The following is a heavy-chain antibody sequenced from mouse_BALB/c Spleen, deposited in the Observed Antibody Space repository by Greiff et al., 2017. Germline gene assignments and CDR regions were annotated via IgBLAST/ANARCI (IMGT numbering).Heavy chain of an antibody. D-gene: IGHD2-14*01. CDR1: GYSITSDYA. J-gene: IGHJ1*01. V-gene: IGHV3-2*02. CDR2: ISYSGST. Sequence: EVQLQQSGPGLVKPSQSLSLTCTVTGYSITSDYAWNWIRQFPGNKLEWMGYISYSGSTSYNPSLKSRISITRDTSKNQFFLQLNSVTTEDTATYYCARSEYRLYWYFDVWGAGTTVTVSS. CDR3: ARSEYRLYWYFDV.